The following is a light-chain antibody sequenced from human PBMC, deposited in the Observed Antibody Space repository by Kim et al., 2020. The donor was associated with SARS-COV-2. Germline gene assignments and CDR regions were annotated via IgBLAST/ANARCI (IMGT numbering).Light chain of an antibody. CDR1: QNVHDN. Sequence: VSPGERATLSCSASQNVHDNLAWYQQTPGQPPRLLIYDISTRATGIPARFSGSGAGTEFTLTISSLQSDYFAIYYCQQYEDWPRTFGRGTKVDIK. CDR3: QQYEDWPRT. V-gene: IGKV3-15*01. J-gene: IGKJ1*01. CDR2: DIS.